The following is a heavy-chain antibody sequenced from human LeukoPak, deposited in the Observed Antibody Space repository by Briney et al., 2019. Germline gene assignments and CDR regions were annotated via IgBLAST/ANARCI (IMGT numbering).Heavy chain of an antibody. CDR2: INTNTGNP. Sequence: ASVKVSCKASGYTFTSYAMNWVRQAPGQGLEWMGWINTNTGNPTYAQGFTGRFVFSLDTSVSTAYLQISSLKAEDTAVYYCARGRYSYGLHYYYYMDVWGKGTTVTVSS. J-gene: IGHJ6*03. V-gene: IGHV7-4-1*02. CDR1: GYTFTSYA. CDR3: ARGRYSYGLHYYYYMDV. D-gene: IGHD5-18*01.